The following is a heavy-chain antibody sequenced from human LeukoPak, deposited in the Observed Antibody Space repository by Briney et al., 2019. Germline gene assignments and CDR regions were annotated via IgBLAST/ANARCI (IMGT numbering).Heavy chain of an antibody. V-gene: IGHV3-48*01. D-gene: IGHD1-26*01. CDR3: ARELSGLDY. J-gene: IGHJ4*02. CDR1: GFPFGSYV. Sequence: GGSLRLSCEASGFPFGSYVMSWVRQAPGKGLEWIAYINHNAEMIFYPDFVKGRFTISRDNAKNSLYLQMNSLRAEDTAVYYCARELSGLDYWGQGTLVTVSS. CDR2: INHNAEMI.